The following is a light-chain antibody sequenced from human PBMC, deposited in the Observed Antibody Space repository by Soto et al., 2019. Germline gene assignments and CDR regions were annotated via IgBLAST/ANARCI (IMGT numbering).Light chain of an antibody. CDR1: HSISDP. CDR3: QQYNSWPST. Sequence: EIVMTQSPAPLSVSPGERATLSCRASHSISDPLAWYQQKPGQAPRLLIFVSSTRAPGIPARFSGSGSETEFTLTITTLQSEDFAVYYCQQYNSWPSTFGQGTKVEFK. J-gene: IGKJ1*01. CDR2: VSS. V-gene: IGKV3-15*01.